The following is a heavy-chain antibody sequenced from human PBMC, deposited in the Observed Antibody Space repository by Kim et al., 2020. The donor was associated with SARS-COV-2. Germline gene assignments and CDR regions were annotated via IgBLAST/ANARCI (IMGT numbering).Heavy chain of an antibody. D-gene: IGHD6-19*01. Sequence: YCADSVKGRFTISRDNSKNTLYLQMNSLRAEDTAVYYCAKMAEGLICMDVWGQGTTVTVSS. J-gene: IGHJ6*02. CDR3: AKMAEGLICMDV. V-gene: IGHV3-23*01.